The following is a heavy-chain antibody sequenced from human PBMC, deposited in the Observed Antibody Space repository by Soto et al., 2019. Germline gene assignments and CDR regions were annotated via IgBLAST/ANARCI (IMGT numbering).Heavy chain of an antibody. Sequence: SETLSLTCTVSGGSISGYYWSWIRQPPGKGLEWIGYIYYSGSTNYNPSLKSRVTISVDTSKNQFSLKLSSVTAADTAVYYRPRGPSSGYPPYYYYGMDVWGQGTTVT. CDR2: IYYSGST. D-gene: IGHD3-3*01. J-gene: IGHJ6*02. CDR3: PRGPSSGYPPYYYYGMDV. V-gene: IGHV4-59*01. CDR1: GGSISGYY.